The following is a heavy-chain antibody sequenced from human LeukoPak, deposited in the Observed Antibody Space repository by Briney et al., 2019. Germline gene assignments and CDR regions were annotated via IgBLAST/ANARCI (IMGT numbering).Heavy chain of an antibody. CDR3: ARDNSSGWYNWFDP. V-gene: IGHV4-4*07. CDR2: IYTSGST. Sequence: SETLSLTCTVSGGSISSYYWSWIRQPAGKGLERIGRIYTSGSTNYNPSLKSRVTMSVDTSKNQFSLKLSSVTAADTAVYYCARDNSSGWYNWFDPWGQGTLVTVSS. D-gene: IGHD6-19*01. CDR1: GGSISSYY. J-gene: IGHJ5*02.